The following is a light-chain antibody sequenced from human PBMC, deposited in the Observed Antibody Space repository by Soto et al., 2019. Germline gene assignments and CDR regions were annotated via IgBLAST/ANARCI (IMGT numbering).Light chain of an antibody. CDR1: SSDVGAYDY. V-gene: IGLV2-8*01. CDR3: SSFAGSNNFPYV. J-gene: IGLJ1*01. CDR2: EIN. Sequence: QSVLTQPPSASGSPGQSVTISCTGTSSDVGAYDYVSWYQQHPGKAPKLMIYEINKRPSGVPDRFSGSKSCNTASLTVSGLQAEDEADYYRSSFAGSNNFPYVFGTGTKVTVL.